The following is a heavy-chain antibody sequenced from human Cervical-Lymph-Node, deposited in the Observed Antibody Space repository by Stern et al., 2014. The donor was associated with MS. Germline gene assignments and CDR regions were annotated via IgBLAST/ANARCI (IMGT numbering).Heavy chain of an antibody. Sequence: QMQLVQYGGGVVQPGRSLRLSCAASGFTFSSYGMHWVRQAPGKGLEWVAVIWYDGSNKYYADSVKGRFTISRDNSKNTLYLQMNSLRAEDTAVYYCAREMMATIRGGTYYFDYWGQGTLVTVSS. V-gene: IGHV3-33*01. D-gene: IGHD5-24*01. CDR3: AREMMATIRGGTYYFDY. CDR1: GFTFSSYG. CDR2: IWYDGSNK. J-gene: IGHJ4*02.